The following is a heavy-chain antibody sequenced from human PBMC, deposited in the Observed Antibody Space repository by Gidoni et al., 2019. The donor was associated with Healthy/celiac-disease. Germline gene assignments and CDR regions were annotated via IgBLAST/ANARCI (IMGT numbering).Heavy chain of an antibody. J-gene: IGHJ4*02. V-gene: IGHV5-51*03. CDR2: IYPGDADT. CDR3: AAWGAAGTSFDY. Sequence: EVQLVQSGAEVKKPGESLKISCKGAGYSFTSYWIGWVREMPGKGLEWIGIIYPGDADTSYIPSFQGQVTISADKSIRTAYLQWSSLKASDTAMYYCAAWGAAGTSFDYWGQGTLVTVSS. CDR1: GYSFTSYW. D-gene: IGHD6-13*01.